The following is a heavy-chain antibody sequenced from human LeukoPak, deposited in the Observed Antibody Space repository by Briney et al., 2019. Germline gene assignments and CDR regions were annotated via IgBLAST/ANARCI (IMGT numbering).Heavy chain of an antibody. V-gene: IGHV3-33*01. CDR1: GFTFNSYG. CDR2: IWPDGSNK. J-gene: IGHJ4*02. Sequence: GGSLRLSCAASGFTFNSYGMFWVRQAPGKGLEWVAFIWPDGSNKLYGDSVKGRFTISRDNSKNTVYLQMNSLRAEDTAVYYCARDGSTIAARPDFWGQGTLVTVSS. D-gene: IGHD6-6*01. CDR3: ARDGSTIAARPDF.